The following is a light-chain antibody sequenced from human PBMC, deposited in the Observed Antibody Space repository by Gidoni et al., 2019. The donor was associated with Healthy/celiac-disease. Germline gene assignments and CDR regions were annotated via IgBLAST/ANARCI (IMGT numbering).Light chain of an antibody. Sequence: DIQMTQSPSSLSASVGDRVTITCQASQDISNYLNWYQQKPGKAPKLLIYDASNLETGVPSRFSGSGSGTDFTFPISSLQPEDIATYYCQQYDNLPPKITFGPXTKVDIK. J-gene: IGKJ3*01. CDR3: QQYDNLPPKIT. CDR1: QDISNY. CDR2: DAS. V-gene: IGKV1-33*01.